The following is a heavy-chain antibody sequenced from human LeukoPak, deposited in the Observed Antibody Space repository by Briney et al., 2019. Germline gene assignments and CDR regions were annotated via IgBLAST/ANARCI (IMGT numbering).Heavy chain of an antibody. V-gene: IGHV1-24*01. J-gene: IGHJ4*02. CDR3: ARESNGGYGFDY. CDR1: GYTLTELS. CDR2: FDPEDGET. Sequence: ASVKVSCKVSGYTLTELSMHWVRQAPGKGLEWMGGFDPEDGETIYAQKFQGRVTMTRDTSATTAYMELRSLKSDDTAVYYCARESNGGYGFDYWGQGTKVTVAS. D-gene: IGHD6-25*01.